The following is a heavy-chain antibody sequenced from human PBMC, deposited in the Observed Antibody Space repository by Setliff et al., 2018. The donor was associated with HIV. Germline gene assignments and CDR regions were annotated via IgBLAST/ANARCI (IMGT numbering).Heavy chain of an antibody. D-gene: IGHD5-12*01. CDR3: ARGATITYYFDY. Sequence: ASVKVSCKASGGTFSTYAISWVRQAPGQGLEWMGRIIPIFRTANYAQKFQGRVTITADESTSTAYMELSSLRSEDTAVYYCARGATITYYFDYWGQGTLVTVSS. CDR1: GGTFSTYA. J-gene: IGHJ4*02. V-gene: IGHV1-69*13. CDR2: IIPIFRTA.